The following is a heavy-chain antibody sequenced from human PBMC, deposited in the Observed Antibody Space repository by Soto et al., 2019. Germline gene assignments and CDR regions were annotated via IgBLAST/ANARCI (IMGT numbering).Heavy chain of an antibody. CDR1: GFRFSDYP. V-gene: IGHV3-48*03. J-gene: IGHJ4*02. CDR3: VRDLHEPLATDALRVAN. D-gene: IGHD2-15*01. CDR2: ISSTGSGT. Sequence: PGGSLRLSCVGSGFRFSDYPLNWVRQAPGKGLEWISYISSTGSGTHCADSVKGRFTMSRDNTKNSVSLQMSSLRAEDTAVYYCVRDLHEPLATDALRVANWGQGTQVTVSS.